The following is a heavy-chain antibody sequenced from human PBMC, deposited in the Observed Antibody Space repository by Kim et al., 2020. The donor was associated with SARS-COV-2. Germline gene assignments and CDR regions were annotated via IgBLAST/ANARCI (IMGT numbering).Heavy chain of an antibody. CDR3: ARGGRPDYYYYGMDV. D-gene: IGHD3-10*01. Sequence: NPSLKPRVTMSVDTSKNQFSLNRTSVTAADTAVYYCARGGRPDYYYYGMDVWGQGTTVTVSS. V-gene: IGHV4-4*07. J-gene: IGHJ6*02.